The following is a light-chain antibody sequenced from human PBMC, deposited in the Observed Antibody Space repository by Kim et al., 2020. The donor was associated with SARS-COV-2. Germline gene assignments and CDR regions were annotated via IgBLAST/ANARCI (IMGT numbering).Light chain of an antibody. CDR1: QSISSY. CDR2: AAS. J-gene: IGKJ2*03. Sequence: LSASVGDRVTITCQASQSISSYLNWYQQKPGKAPKLLIYAASSLQSGVPSRFSGIGSGTDFTLTISSLQPEDFATYYCQQSYSTHSFGQGTKLDI. V-gene: IGKV1-39*01. CDR3: QQSYSTHS.